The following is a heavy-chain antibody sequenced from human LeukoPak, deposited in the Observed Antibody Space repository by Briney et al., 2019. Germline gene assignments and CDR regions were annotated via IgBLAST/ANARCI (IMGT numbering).Heavy chain of an antibody. CDR2: IRSKAYGGTT. Sequence: GGSLRLSCTASGFTFGDYAMSWFRQAPGKGLEWVGFIRSKAYGGTTEYAASVKGRFTISRDDSKSIAYLQMNSLKTEDTAVYYCTISQSIAARQGHEIAFDIWGQGTMVTVSS. CDR3: TISQSIAARQGHEIAFDI. J-gene: IGHJ3*02. CDR1: GFTFGDYA. V-gene: IGHV3-49*03. D-gene: IGHD6-6*01.